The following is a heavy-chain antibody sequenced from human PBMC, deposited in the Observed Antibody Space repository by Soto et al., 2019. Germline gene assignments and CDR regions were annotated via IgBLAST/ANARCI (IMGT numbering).Heavy chain of an antibody. D-gene: IGHD1-7*01. Sequence: SETLSLTCTVSCGSISSYYWSWIRQPSWKGLEWIGRIYTSGSTNYNPSLKSRVTMSVDTSKNQFSLKLSSVTAADTAVYYCARVGGNITGTSWFDPWGQGIVVTVSS. CDR2: IYTSGST. CDR1: CGSISSYY. V-gene: IGHV4-4*07. CDR3: ARVGGNITGTSWFDP. J-gene: IGHJ5*02.